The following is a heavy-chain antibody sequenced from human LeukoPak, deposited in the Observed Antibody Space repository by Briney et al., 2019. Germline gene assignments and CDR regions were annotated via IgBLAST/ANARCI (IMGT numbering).Heavy chain of an antibody. Sequence: ASVKVSCKASGYTFTSYDINWVRRAAGQGLEWMGWMNPSSGNTGYSQKFQGRVTMTRSTSIGTAYMELSSLTSEDTAVYYCARRADYYDSSAYYLWGQGTLVTVSP. CDR3: ARRADYYDSSAYYL. CDR2: MNPSSGNT. D-gene: IGHD3-22*01. J-gene: IGHJ4*02. V-gene: IGHV1-8*01. CDR1: GYTFTSYD.